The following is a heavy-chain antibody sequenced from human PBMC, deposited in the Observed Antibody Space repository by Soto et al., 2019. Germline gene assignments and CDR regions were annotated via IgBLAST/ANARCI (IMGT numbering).Heavy chain of an antibody. J-gene: IGHJ4*02. V-gene: IGHV3-13*04. CDR1: GFTLSNYD. D-gene: IGHD3-10*01. CDR2: IGPAGDT. CDR3: ARSRGADFDY. Sequence: EVQLVESGGALVQPGGSLRLSCAASGFTLSNYDMHWVRQATGKGLEWVSAIGPAGDTYYPGSVKGRFTISRENAKNSLYLQMNSLSAEDTAVYYCARSRGADFDYWGQGTLVTVSS.